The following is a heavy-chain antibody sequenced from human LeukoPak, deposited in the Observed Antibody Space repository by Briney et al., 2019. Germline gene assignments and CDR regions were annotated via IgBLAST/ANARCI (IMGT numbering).Heavy chain of an antibody. Sequence: GGSLRLSCAASGFTFSSYEMNWVRQAPGKGLEWVAVISSDGTNKYYTDSVKGRFTISRDNSKNTLYLQMNSLRAEDMAVYYCAKDPIAVAGNNYYRMDVWGQGTTVSVSS. J-gene: IGHJ6*02. V-gene: IGHV3-30*18. CDR2: ISSDGTNK. CDR1: GFTFSSYE. D-gene: IGHD6-19*01. CDR3: AKDPIAVAGNNYYRMDV.